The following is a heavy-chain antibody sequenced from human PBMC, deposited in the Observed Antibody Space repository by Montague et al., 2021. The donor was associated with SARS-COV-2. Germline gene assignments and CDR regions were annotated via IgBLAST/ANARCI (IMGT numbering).Heavy chain of an antibody. CDR2: INPGDTDV. J-gene: IGHJ6*02. CDR1: GYSFTTYW. D-gene: IGHD6-25*01. CDR3: ARHRAAGGNYYYGRDV. V-gene: IGHV5-51*01. Sequence: QSGAEVKKPGESLKISCQGSGYSFTTYWTAWVRQVPGKGLDWVGIINPGDTDVRYSPPFQGQVTISVDRSTSTSYLQSTSLKTSDSGIYYCARHRAAGGNYYYGRDVWGQGTTVTVSS.